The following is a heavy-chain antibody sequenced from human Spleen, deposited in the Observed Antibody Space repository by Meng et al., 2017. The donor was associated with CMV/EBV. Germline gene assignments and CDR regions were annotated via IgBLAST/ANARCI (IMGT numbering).Heavy chain of an antibody. CDR3: AKTDSREGGFDS. D-gene: IGHD1-1*01. CDR2: IYFSGVT. J-gene: IGHJ4*02. V-gene: IGHV4-31*03. CDR1: GASIPHGGYY. Sequence: CTVSGASIPHGGYYWSWIRQHPERGLEWIGFIYFSGVTYYNPSLKSRITISVDASKGQFFLKLNSVTAADTAVYYCAKTDSREGGFDSWGQGTLVTVSS.